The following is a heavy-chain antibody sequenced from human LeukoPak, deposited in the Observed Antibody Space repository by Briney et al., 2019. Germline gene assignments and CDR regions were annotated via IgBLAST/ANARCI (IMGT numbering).Heavy chain of an antibody. Sequence: GGSLRLSCVASGFTFSSYSMNWVRQAPGKGLEWVSSISGSSSYIYYSDSVKGRFTISRDNAKKSLYLQMNSLRAEDTAVYYCARSVVPAAFGSYWGQGTLVTVSS. V-gene: IGHV3-21*01. J-gene: IGHJ4*02. CDR2: ISGSSSYI. CDR3: ARSVVPAAFGSY. D-gene: IGHD2-2*01. CDR1: GFTFSSYS.